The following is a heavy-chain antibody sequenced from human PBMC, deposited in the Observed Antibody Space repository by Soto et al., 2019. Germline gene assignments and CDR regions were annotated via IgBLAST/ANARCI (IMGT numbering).Heavy chain of an antibody. D-gene: IGHD3-3*01. V-gene: IGHV2-5*02. CDR3: AHRVLRAVFGLVTPTAIYFDF. J-gene: IGHJ4*02. CDR1: GFSLTTSGVG. CDR2: IYWDDGK. Sequence: QITLNESGPTVVKPTENLTLTCTFSGFSLTTSGVGVGWVRQSPGKAPEWLAFIYWDDGKRYSTSLKSRLTITKDTAKNQVVLTMANVDPADTATYYCAHRVLRAVFGLVTPTAIYFDFWGPGTPGVVSS.